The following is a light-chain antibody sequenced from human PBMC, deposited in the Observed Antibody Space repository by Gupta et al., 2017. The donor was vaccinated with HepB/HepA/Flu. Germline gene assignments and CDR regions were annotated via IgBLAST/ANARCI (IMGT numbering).Light chain of an antibody. Sequence: QSVLTQPPSVSAAPGQKVTIPCSGSSSNIGNNYVSWYQQLPGTAPKLLIYDNNKRPSGIPDRFSGSKSGTSATLGITGLQTVDEADYYCGTWDSSLSTGVFGGGTKLTVL. V-gene: IGLV1-51*01. CDR1: SSNIGNNY. CDR2: DNN. CDR3: GTWDSSLSTGV. J-gene: IGLJ3*02.